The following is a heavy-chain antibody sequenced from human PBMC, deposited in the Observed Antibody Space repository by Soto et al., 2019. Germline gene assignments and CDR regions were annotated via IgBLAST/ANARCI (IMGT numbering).Heavy chain of an antibody. CDR3: AREGTGYSAFDI. J-gene: IGHJ3*02. D-gene: IGHD3-9*01. Sequence: ASVKVSCKASGYTFSGYYIHWVRQAPGQGLEWMGWINPKSGGTKYTQKFQGRVTMTRDTSINTAYMDLSRATSDDTAVYYCAREGTGYSAFDIWGQGTMVTVSS. CDR1: GYTFSGYY. V-gene: IGHV1-2*02. CDR2: INPKSGGT.